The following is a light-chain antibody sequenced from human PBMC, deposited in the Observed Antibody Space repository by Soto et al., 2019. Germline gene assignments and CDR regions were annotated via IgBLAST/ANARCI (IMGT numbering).Light chain of an antibody. CDR2: DTV. Sequence: DIQMTQSPPSLAASVGDRVTITCQASQDLTNYLNWYQQKPGQAPKLLIYDTVTLEEGVPSRFSGGGSGTDVTFTINGLQPEDAAIYSCQQYVKLPYTFVQGTKLEIK. CDR3: QQYVKLPYT. CDR1: QDLTNY. V-gene: IGKV1-33*01. J-gene: IGKJ2*01.